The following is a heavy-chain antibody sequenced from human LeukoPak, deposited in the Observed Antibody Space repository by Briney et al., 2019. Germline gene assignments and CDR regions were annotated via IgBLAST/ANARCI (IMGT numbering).Heavy chain of an antibody. V-gene: IGHV3-23*01. CDR1: GFTFSTYG. Sequence: GGTLRLSCAASGFTFSTYGMSWVRQAPGKGLEWVSHISGAGGSTYYADSVKGRFTISRDNSKNTLYLQMNSLRAEDTALYYCAKDQHPLPDAFDIWGQGTMVTVSS. J-gene: IGHJ3*02. CDR3: AKDQHPLPDAFDI. CDR2: ISGAGGST.